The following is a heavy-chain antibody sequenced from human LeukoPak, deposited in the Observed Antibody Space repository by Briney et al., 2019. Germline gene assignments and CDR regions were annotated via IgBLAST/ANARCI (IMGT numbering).Heavy chain of an antibody. CDR1: GFTISSNY. CDR2: ISGSGGST. CDR3: AKYYYDSSGTIPDAFDI. D-gene: IGHD3-22*01. V-gene: IGHV3-23*01. Sequence: GGSLRLSCAASGFTISSNYMSWVRQAPGKGLEWVSAISGSGGSTYYADSVKGRFTISRDNSKNTLYLQMNSLRAEDTAVYYCAKYYYDSSGTIPDAFDIWGQGTMVTVSS. J-gene: IGHJ3*02.